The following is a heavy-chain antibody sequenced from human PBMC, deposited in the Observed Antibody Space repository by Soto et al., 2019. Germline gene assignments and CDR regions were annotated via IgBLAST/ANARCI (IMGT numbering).Heavy chain of an antibody. CDR2: ISGSGGST. V-gene: IGHV3-23*01. Sequence: EVQLLESGGGLVQPGGSLRLSCAASGFTFSSYAMSWVRQATGKGLEWVSAISGSGGSTYYADSVKGRYTISRDNSKNTLYLQMNSLRAEDTAVYYCAKDWGGGGLVDAFDIWGQGTMVTVSS. J-gene: IGHJ3*02. CDR3: AKDWGGGGLVDAFDI. CDR1: GFTFSSYA. D-gene: IGHD2-21*01.